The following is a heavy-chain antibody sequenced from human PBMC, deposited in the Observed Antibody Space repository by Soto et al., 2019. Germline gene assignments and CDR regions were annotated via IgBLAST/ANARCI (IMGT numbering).Heavy chain of an antibody. Sequence: GSLRLSCAASGFTFSDYYMSWIRQAPGKGLEWVSYISSSSSYTNYADSVKGRFTISRDNAKNSLYLQMNSLGAEDTAVYYCASLGNDLDYWGQGTLVTVSS. V-gene: IGHV3-11*06. CDR1: GFTFSDYY. J-gene: IGHJ4*02. CDR2: ISSSSSYT. CDR3: ASLGNDLDY. D-gene: IGHD1-1*01.